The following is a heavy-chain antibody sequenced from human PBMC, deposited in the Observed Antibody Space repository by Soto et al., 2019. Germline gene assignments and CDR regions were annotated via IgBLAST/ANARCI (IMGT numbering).Heavy chain of an antibody. CDR1: GFTFSDDY. V-gene: IGHV3-11*01. J-gene: IGHJ4*02. CDR3: ARQLAQTGDY. CDR2: ISGSGSTK. D-gene: IGHD6-13*01. Sequence: QVQLVESGGGLVKPGGSLRLSCAASGFTFSDDYMSWIRQAPGKGLEWVSYISGSGSTKYYADSVKGRFTVSRDNAKNSLYLQMTSLIAEDTVVYFCARQLAQTGDYWGQGTLVTVSS.